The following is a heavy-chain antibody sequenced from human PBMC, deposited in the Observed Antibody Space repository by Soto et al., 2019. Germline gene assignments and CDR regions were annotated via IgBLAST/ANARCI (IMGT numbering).Heavy chain of an antibody. CDR2: ISYDGSNK. V-gene: IGHV3-30*18. CDR3: AKDPDSHIVVVVAATPG. Sequence: QVQLVESGGGVVQPVRSLRLSCAASGFTFSSYGMHWVRQAPGKGLEWVAVISYDGSNKYYADSVKGRFTISRDNSKNTMYLQMNSLRAEDTAVYYCAKDPDSHIVVVVAATPGWGQGTLVTVSS. J-gene: IGHJ4*02. D-gene: IGHD2-15*01. CDR1: GFTFSSYG.